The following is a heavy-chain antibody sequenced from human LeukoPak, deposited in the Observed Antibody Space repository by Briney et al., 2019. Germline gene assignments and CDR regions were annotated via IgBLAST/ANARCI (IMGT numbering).Heavy chain of an antibody. Sequence: GGSLRLSCAASGFTFTTYAMSWFRKPPGKGLEWFSAISGSGGSTYYADSVKGRFTISRDNSKNTLYLQMNSLRAEDTAVYYCAKDQLGTPYGMDVWGKGTTVTVSS. CDR2: ISGSGGST. V-gene: IGHV3-23*01. CDR3: AKDQLGTPYGMDV. CDR1: GFTFTTYA. J-gene: IGHJ6*04. D-gene: IGHD1-1*01.